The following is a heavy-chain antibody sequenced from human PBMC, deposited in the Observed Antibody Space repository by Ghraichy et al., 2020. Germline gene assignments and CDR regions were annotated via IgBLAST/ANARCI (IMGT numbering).Heavy chain of an antibody. J-gene: IGHJ4*02. CDR3: AKIPGWNYDAVDY. Sequence: GESLNISCAASGFTFSSYAMSWVRQAPGKGLEWVSAISGSGGSTYYADSVKGRFTISRDNSKNTLYLQMNSLRPEDTAVYYCAKIPGWNYDAVDYWGQGTLVTVSS. CDR2: ISGSGGST. CDR1: GFTFSSYA. V-gene: IGHV3-23*01. D-gene: IGHD1-7*01.